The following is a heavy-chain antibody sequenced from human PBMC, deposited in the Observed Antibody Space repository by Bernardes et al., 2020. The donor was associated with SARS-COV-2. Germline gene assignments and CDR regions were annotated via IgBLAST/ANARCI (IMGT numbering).Heavy chain of an antibody. CDR3: AKGGGSSWDFYLDY. CDR1: GFIVSNNY. CDR2: IYSGGST. J-gene: IGHJ4*02. Sequence: WGSLRLSCAASGFIVSNNYMNWVRQAPGKGLEWLSVIYSGGSTSYADSVKDRFTISRDNSKNTLYLQMNSLRVEDTAVYFCAKGGGSSWDFYLDYWGQGTLVTVSP. D-gene: IGHD6-13*01. V-gene: IGHV3-66*01.